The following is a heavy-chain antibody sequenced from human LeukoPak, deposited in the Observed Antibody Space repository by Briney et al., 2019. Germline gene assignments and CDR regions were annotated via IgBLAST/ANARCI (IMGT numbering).Heavy chain of an antibody. J-gene: IGHJ6*02. V-gene: IGHV1-46*03. Sequence: ASVKVSCKASGYTFTSYYMHWVRQAPGQGLEWMGIINPSGGSTNYAQKFQGRVTITADKSTSTAYMELSSLRSEDTAVYYCASAAGSSYYGMDVWGQGTTVTVSS. CDR3: ASAAGSSYYGMDV. D-gene: IGHD6-13*01. CDR1: GYTFTSYY. CDR2: INPSGGST.